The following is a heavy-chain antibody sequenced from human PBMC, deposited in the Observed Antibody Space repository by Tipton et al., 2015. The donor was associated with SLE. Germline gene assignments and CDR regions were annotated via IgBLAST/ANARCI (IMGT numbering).Heavy chain of an antibody. V-gene: IGHV4-61*01. CDR1: GGSIGSDNDY. CDR2: IYYSGST. Sequence: TLSLTCTVSGGSIGSDNDYWGWIRQPPGKGLEWIGHIYYSGSTNYNPSLKSRLTISVDTSKNQFSLKLTSVTTADTAMYFCASNSTSAVGFDYWGQGALVTVSS. CDR3: ASNSTSAVGFDY. D-gene: IGHD6-6*01. J-gene: IGHJ4*02.